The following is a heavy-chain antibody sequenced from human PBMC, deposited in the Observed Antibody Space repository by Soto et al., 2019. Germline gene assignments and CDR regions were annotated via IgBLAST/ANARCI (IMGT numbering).Heavy chain of an antibody. CDR2: ISYDGSNK. CDR3: AKLSYPMVRGAHIDY. CDR1: GFTFSSYG. V-gene: IGHV3-30*18. J-gene: IGHJ4*02. Sequence: GGSLRLSCAASGFTFSSYGMHWVRQAPGKGLEWVAVISYDGSNKYYADSVKGRFTISRDNSKNTLYLQMNSLRAEDTAVYYCAKLSYPMVRGAHIDYWGQGTLVTVSS. D-gene: IGHD3-10*01.